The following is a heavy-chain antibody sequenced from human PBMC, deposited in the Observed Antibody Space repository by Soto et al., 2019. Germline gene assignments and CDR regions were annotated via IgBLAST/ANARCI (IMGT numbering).Heavy chain of an antibody. V-gene: IGHV4-34*01. CDR2: INHSGST. CDR3: ARGRGLGLTDY. D-gene: IGHD3-16*01. Sequence: QVQLQQWGAGLLQPSETLSLTCAVFGASFSGYYWNWIRQPPGKGLEWIGEINHSGSTNYNSSLKSRVTISVDTSKNHFSLKLSSVTAADTAVYYCARGRGLGLTDYWGQGTLVTVSS. J-gene: IGHJ4*02. CDR1: GASFSGYY.